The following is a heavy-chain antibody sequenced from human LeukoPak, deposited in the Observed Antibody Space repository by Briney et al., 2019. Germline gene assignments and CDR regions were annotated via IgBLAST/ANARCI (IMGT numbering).Heavy chain of an antibody. CDR1: GFTFSSYG. CDR2: IWYDGSNK. CDR3: ARDPLGYCSGGSCYPFDY. D-gene: IGHD2-15*01. Sequence: GGSLRLSCAASGFTFSSYGMHWVRQAPGKGMEWVAVIWYDGSNKYYADSVKGRFTISRDNSKNTLCLQMNGLRAEDTAVYYCARDPLGYCSGGSCYPFDYWGQGTLVTVSS. J-gene: IGHJ4*02. V-gene: IGHV3-33*01.